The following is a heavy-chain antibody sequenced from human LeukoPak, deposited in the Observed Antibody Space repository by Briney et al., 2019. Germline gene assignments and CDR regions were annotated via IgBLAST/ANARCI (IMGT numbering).Heavy chain of an antibody. J-gene: IGHJ4*02. CDR2: IYPGDSDT. Sequence: GESLKISCKGSGYSFTSYWIGWVRQMPGKDLEWMGIIYPGDSDTRYSPSFQGQVTISADKSISTAYLQWSSLKASDTAMYYCARLVGMGIAVAGEFDYWGQGTLVTVSS. CDR3: ARLVGMGIAVAGEFDY. D-gene: IGHD6-19*01. V-gene: IGHV5-51*01. CDR1: GYSFTSYW.